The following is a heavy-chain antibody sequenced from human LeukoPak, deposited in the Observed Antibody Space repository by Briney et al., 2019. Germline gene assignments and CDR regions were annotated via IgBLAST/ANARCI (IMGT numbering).Heavy chain of an antibody. CDR3: ARPQSDYDILTGCED. D-gene: IGHD3-9*01. CDR1: GFTFSSYA. CDR2: ISYDGSNK. V-gene: IGHV3-30*04. J-gene: IGHJ4*02. Sequence: GRSLRLSCAASGFTFSSYAMYWVCQTPGKGLERVAVISYDGSNKYYADSVKGRFTISRDNSKNTLYLQMNSLRAEDTAVYYCARPQSDYDILTGCEDWGQGTLVTVSS.